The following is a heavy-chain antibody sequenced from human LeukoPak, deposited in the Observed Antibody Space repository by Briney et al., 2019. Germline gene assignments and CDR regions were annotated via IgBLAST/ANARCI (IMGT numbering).Heavy chain of an antibody. D-gene: IGHD2/OR15-2a*01. V-gene: IGHV1-18*04. Sequence: GESLKISCKGSGYSFTSYWIGWVRQMPGKGLEWMGWISAYNGNTNYAQKLQGRVTMTTDTSTSTAYMELRSLRSDDTAVYYCARVIRGYFDYWGQGTLVTVSS. J-gene: IGHJ4*02. CDR3: ARVIRGYFDY. CDR1: GYSFTSYW. CDR2: ISAYNGNT.